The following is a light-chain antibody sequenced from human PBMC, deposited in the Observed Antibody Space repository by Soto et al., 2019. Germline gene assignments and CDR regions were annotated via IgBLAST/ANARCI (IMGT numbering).Light chain of an antibody. Sequence: DIQMTQSPSTLSASVGDRVTITCRASQSISSWLAWYQQKPGKAPKLLIYDASSLESLFPSGFSGSGSGTEFTLTIISLQPDDFASYYSHQYNSYCRTFGQGTKVEIK. CDR2: DAS. J-gene: IGKJ1*01. V-gene: IGKV1-5*01. CDR3: HQYNSYCRT. CDR1: QSISSW.